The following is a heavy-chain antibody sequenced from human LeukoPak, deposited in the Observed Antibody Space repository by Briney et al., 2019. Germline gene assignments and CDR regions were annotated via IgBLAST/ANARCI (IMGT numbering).Heavy chain of an antibody. D-gene: IGHD2-2*01. CDR1: GGSISSHY. CDR3: ARFSSDCSTASCYLTY. V-gene: IGHV4-59*11. J-gene: IGHJ4*02. CDR2: IYYSGST. Sequence: SETLSLTCSVSGGSISSHYWSWIRQPPGKGLEWIGYIYYSGSTTYDPSLKSQVTISIDTSKNQFSLRLTSVTAADTAVYYCARFSSDCSTASCYLTYWGQGTLVTVSS.